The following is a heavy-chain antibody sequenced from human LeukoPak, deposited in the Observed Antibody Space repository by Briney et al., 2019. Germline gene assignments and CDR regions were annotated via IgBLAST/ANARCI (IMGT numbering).Heavy chain of an antibody. CDR1: GYTFTTYG. CDR3: ARTRAGDFWSGYYGIDY. J-gene: IGHJ4*02. D-gene: IGHD3-3*01. CDR2: INTYNGNT. Sequence: ASVKVSCKASGYTFTTYGISWVRQAPGQGLEWMGWINTYNGNTNYAQKLQGRVTMTTDTSTSTAYMELRSLRSDDRAMYYCARTRAGDFWSGYYGIDYWGQGTLVTVSS. V-gene: IGHV1-18*01.